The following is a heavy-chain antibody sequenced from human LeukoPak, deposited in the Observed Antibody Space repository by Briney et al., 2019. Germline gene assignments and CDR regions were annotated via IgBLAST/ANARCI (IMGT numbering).Heavy chain of an antibody. Sequence: PGRSLRLSCAASGFTFSSYGMHWVRQAPGKGLEWVAVIWYDGSKKYYADSVKGRFTISRDDSRNTLYLQMNSLRAEDTAVYYCARDRAVRYFDLWGRGTLVTVSS. CDR2: IWYDGSKK. CDR1: GFTFSSYG. V-gene: IGHV3-33*01. D-gene: IGHD3-10*01. J-gene: IGHJ2*01. CDR3: ARDRAVRYFDL.